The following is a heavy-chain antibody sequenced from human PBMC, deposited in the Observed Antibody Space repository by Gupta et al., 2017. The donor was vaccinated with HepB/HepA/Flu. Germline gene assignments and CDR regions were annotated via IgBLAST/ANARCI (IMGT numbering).Heavy chain of an antibody. CDR3: AKDLYFWSAMDV. J-gene: IGHJ6*03. CDR2: MGGDMRE. CDR1: GFSFSGNA. D-gene: IGHD3-3*01. V-gene: IGHV3-23*01. Sequence: EVQLCESGGGLVQPGGSLGLSCAASGFSFSGNAMSWVRQAPGKGLEWGSGMGGDMREHYADSVKGRFSISRDNSKNTLYLQINSLRAEDTAVYYCAKDLYFWSAMDVWGKGTTVTVSS.